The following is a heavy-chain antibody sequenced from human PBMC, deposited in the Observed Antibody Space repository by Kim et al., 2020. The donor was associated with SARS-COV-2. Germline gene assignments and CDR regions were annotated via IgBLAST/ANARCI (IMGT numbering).Heavy chain of an antibody. CDR2: ISAYNGNT. CDR3: ARDGWSQYYYYYGMDV. V-gene: IGHV1-18*01. J-gene: IGHJ6*02. D-gene: IGHD6-19*01. Sequence: ASVKVSCKASGYTFTSYGISWVRQAPGQGLEWMGWISAYNGNTNYAQKLQGRVTMTTDTSTSTAYMELRSLRSDDTAVYYCARDGWSQYYYYYGMDVWGQGTTVTVSS. CDR1: GYTFTSYG.